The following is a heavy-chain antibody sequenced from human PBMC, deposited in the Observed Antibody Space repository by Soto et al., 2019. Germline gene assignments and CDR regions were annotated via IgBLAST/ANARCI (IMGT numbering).Heavy chain of an antibody. J-gene: IGHJ3*02. CDR3: ARRKFSGAFDI. V-gene: IGHV3-7*01. CDR1: GFTFSTYW. CDR2: IKEDGSET. Sequence: EVQLVESGGDLVQPGGSLRLSCATSGFTFSTYWMTWVRQAPGKGLEWVANIKEDGSETYYVDSLKGRFTISRDNAENSLFLQMNSLRVEDTAVYYCARRKFSGAFDIWGQGTMVTVSS.